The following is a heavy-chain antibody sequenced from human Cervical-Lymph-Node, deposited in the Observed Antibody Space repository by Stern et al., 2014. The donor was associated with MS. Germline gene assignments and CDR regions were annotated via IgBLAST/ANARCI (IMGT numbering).Heavy chain of an antibody. D-gene: IGHD2-2*01. J-gene: IGHJ6*02. V-gene: IGHV1-2*04. Sequence: QVQLVHSGAEVRKPGASVKVSCKTSGYTFTEYYMHWVRQAPGQGLEWMGWINPNSGGTKYAQKFQGWVTMTRDTSIGTVYMELSRLRSDDTAVYYCAREVDCSSTSCLYYYYAMDVWGQGTTVTVS. CDR2: INPNSGGT. CDR1: GYTFTEYY. CDR3: AREVDCSSTSCLYYYYAMDV.